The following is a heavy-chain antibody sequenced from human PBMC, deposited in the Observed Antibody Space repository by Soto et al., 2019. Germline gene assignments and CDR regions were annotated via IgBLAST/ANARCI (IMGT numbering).Heavy chain of an antibody. J-gene: IGHJ4*02. Sequence: VQLLESGGGLVQPGGSLRLSCAASGFIFRDYAMNWVRQAPGKGLEWVSDISGSGDSARYADSVKGRFTISRDNSRNTLYLQINSMRVDDTAVYYCGKERRGSGWSGCTFWGQGTRVNVSS. CDR3: GKERRGSGWSGCTF. CDR2: ISGSGDSA. CDR1: GFIFRDYA. D-gene: IGHD6-19*01. V-gene: IGHV3-23*01.